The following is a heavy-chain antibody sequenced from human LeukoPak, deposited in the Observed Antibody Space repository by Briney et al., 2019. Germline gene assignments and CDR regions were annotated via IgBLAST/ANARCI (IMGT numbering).Heavy chain of an antibody. Sequence: GGSLRLSCAASGFTFSDNSMNWVRQAPGKGLEWLSYISSSSSNMYYADSVKGRFTISRDNAKNSLYLQMNSLRAEDTAVYYCAGRVGATWVDYWGQGTLVTVSS. J-gene: IGHJ4*02. CDR3: AGRVGATWVDY. D-gene: IGHD1-26*01. CDR1: GFTFSDNS. V-gene: IGHV3-48*04. CDR2: ISSSSSNM.